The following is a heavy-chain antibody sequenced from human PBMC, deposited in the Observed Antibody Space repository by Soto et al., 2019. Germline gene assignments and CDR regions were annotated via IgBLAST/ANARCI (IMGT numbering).Heavy chain of an antibody. Sequence: GGSLRLSCAASGFTFSSYARSWVRQAPGKGLEWVSAISGSGGSTYYADSVKGRFTISRDNSKNTLYLQMNSLRAEDTAVYYCAKVPYDFWSGSPFAYRGQGTLVTVSS. CDR1: GFTFSSYA. CDR3: AKVPYDFWSGSPFAY. J-gene: IGHJ4*02. V-gene: IGHV3-23*01. CDR2: ISGSGGST. D-gene: IGHD3-3*01.